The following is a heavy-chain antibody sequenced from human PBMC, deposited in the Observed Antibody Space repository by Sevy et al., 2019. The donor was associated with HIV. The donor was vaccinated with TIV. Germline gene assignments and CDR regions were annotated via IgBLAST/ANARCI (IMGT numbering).Heavy chain of an antibody. CDR2: IYPGDSET. D-gene: IGHD2-8*01. CDR1: GYRFNTYW. Sequence: GESQKISCKASGYRFNTYWINWVRQMPGKGLEWMGVIYPGDSETLYSPSVQGQVVISADKSSSTAYLQWSSLEASDTATYYCARYINNNGMDVWGQGTTVTVSS. V-gene: IGHV5-51*01. J-gene: IGHJ6*02. CDR3: ARYINNNGMDV.